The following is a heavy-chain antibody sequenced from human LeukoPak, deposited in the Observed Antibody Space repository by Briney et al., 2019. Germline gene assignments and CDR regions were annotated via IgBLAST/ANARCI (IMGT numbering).Heavy chain of an antibody. J-gene: IGHJ4*02. D-gene: IGHD1-7*01. CDR3: ARRDITVTWFDY. CDR2: IIPIFGTA. Sequence: GASVKVSCKASGGTFSSYAISWVRQAPGQGLEWMGGIIPIFGTANYAQKFQGRVTITTDESTSTAYMELSSLRSEDTAVDDAARRDITVTWFDYWGQGTLLTVSS. V-gene: IGHV1-69*05. CDR1: GGTFSSYA.